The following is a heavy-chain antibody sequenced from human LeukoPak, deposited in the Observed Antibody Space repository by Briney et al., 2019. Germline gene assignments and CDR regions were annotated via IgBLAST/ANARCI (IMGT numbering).Heavy chain of an antibody. Sequence: PSETLSLTCTVSGGSISSSSYYWGWIRQPPGKGLEWIGSIYYSGSTYYNPSLKSRVTISVDTSKNQFSLKLSSVTAADTAVYYCATQENSSSWPFPYYYYYYYMDVWGKGTTVTISS. D-gene: IGHD6-13*01. V-gene: IGHV4-39*01. CDR1: GGSISSSSYY. CDR3: ATQENSSSWPFPYYYYYYYMDV. J-gene: IGHJ6*03. CDR2: IYYSGST.